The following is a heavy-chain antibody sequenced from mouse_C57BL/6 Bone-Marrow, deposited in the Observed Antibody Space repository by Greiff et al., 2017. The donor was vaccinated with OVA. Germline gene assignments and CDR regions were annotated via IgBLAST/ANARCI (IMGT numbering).Heavy chain of an antibody. D-gene: IGHD1-1*01. CDR2: INYDGSST. CDR3: ARRRSYGHFDY. J-gene: IGHJ2*01. V-gene: IGHV5-16*02. Sequence: EVKLMESEGGLVQPGSSMKLSCTASGFTFSDYYMAWVRQVPEKGLEWVANINYDGSSTYYLDSLKSRFIISRDNAKNILYLQMSSLKSEDTATYYCARRRSYGHFDYWGQGTTLTVSS. CDR1: GFTFSDYY.